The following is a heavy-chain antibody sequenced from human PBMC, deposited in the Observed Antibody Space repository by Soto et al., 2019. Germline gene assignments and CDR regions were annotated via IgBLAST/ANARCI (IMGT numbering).Heavy chain of an antibody. CDR3: ARGWGKSFGVSDF. Sequence: IQLMQSAGEVKRPGASVKVSCKASGYTFNTFGITWVRQAPGQGLEWMGCISGYGGKRDYSRKLQGRITMTADPSTSTSYMELRNLTSDDPAVYYCARGWGKSFGVSDFWGQGTLVTVSS. CDR1: GYTFNTFG. D-gene: IGHD2-8*01. V-gene: IGHV1-18*01. J-gene: IGHJ4*02. CDR2: ISGYGGKR.